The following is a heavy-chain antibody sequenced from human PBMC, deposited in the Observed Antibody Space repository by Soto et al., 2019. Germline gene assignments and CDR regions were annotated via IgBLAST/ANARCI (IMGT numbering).Heavy chain of an antibody. V-gene: IGHV4-31*03. CDR1: VDSISRGSSY. CDR3: AKEGGNSNVNYYYGMDV. Sequence: SETRSLNCTVSVDSISRGSSYWCWIRQHPGKGLEWIGYIYYSGSTYYNPSLKSRVTISVDTSKNQFSLKLSSVTAADTAVYYCAKEGGNSNVNYYYGMDVWGQGTTVTVSS. D-gene: IGHD4-4*01. CDR2: IYYSGST. J-gene: IGHJ6*02.